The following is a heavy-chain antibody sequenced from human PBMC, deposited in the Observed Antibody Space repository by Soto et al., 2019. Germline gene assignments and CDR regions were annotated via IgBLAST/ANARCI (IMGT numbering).Heavy chain of an antibody. CDR1: GGTFSSYA. D-gene: IGHD2-15*01. V-gene: IGHV1-69*13. Sequence: SVKVSCKASGGTFSSYAISWVRQAPGQGLEWMGGIIPIFGTANYAQRFQGRVTITADESTSTAYMELSSLRSEDTAVYYCARPDCSGGSCYSDYYYGMDVWGQGTTVTVSS. CDR2: IIPIFGTA. CDR3: ARPDCSGGSCYSDYYYGMDV. J-gene: IGHJ6*02.